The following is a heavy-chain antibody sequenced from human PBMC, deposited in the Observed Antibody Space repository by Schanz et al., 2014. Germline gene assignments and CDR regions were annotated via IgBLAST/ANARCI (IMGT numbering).Heavy chain of an antibody. V-gene: IGHV3-15*01. CDR3: TTPDYYGSGSYSDAFDI. CDR2: IKSESDGGTT. D-gene: IGHD3-10*01. Sequence: EVQLVESGGGLVQPGESLRVSCAASGFTFSDHWMSWVRQPPGKGLEWVARIKSESDGGTTDYAAPVQGRFTISRDDSKSTLYLQMNSLKTEDTAVYYCTTPDYYGSGSYSDAFDIWGQGTKVTVSS. CDR1: GFTFSDHW. J-gene: IGHJ3*02.